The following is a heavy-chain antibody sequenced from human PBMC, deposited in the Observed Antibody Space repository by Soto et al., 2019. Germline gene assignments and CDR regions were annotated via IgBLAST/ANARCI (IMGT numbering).Heavy chain of an antibody. CDR1: GFSFTSYW. Sequence: GESLKISCKGSGFSFTSYWIGWVRQMPGKGLEWKGIIYPGASDTRYSPSFQGQVTISADKSISTAYLQWSSLKASDTAMYYCARVIAAAGPRFYYYYYGMDVWGQGTTVTVSS. J-gene: IGHJ6*02. V-gene: IGHV5-51*01. CDR2: IYPGASDT. D-gene: IGHD6-13*01. CDR3: ARVIAAAGPRFYYYYYGMDV.